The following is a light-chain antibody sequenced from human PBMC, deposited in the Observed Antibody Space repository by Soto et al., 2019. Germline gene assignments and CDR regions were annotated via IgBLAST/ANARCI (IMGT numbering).Light chain of an antibody. CDR2: DVS. CDR1: SSDVGGYNY. CDR3: SSYTSSNSYV. Sequence: QAVVTQPASVSGSPGQSITISCTGTSSDVGGYNYVSWYQHHPGKAPKLMIYDVSNRPSGVSNRFSGSKSGNTASLTISGLQAEDEADYYCSSYTSSNSYVFGTGTKVTVL. J-gene: IGLJ1*01. V-gene: IGLV2-14*03.